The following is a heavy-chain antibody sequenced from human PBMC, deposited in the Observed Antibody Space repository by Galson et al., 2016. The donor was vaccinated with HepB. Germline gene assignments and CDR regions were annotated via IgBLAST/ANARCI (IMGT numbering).Heavy chain of an antibody. CDR2: ISKDGSYK. CDR1: GFTFWSYG. CDR3: AKDGYNAAFHM. D-gene: IGHD5-24*01. J-gene: IGHJ3*02. V-gene: IGHV3-30*18. Sequence: SLRLSCAASGFTFWSYGMHWVRQAPGKGLEWVTLISKDGSYKYYADSVKGRFTISRDSSKNTLYLQMNSLRAEDTAVYYCAKDGYNAAFHMWGQGTMVTVSS.